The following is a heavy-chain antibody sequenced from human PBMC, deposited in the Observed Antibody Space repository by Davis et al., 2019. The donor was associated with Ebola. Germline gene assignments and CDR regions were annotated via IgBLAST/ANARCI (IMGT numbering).Heavy chain of an antibody. CDR1: GGTFSSYA. V-gene: IGHV1-69*05. Sequence: AASVKVSCKASGGTFSSYAISWVRQAPGQGLEWMGGIIPIFGTANYAQKFQGRVTITRDTSASTAYMELSSLRSEDTAVYYCVRAWFGPYYYYGMDVWGQGTTVTVSS. D-gene: IGHD3-10*01. CDR3: VRAWFGPYYYYGMDV. CDR2: IIPIFGTA. J-gene: IGHJ6*02.